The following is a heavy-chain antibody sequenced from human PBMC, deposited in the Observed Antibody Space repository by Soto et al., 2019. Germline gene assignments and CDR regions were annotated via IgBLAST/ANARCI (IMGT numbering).Heavy chain of an antibody. CDR1: GGSMNSHDYY. CDR2: IHNSGST. V-gene: IGHV4-30-4*01. Sequence: PSETLSLTCTVPGGSMNSHDYYWSWIRQPPGKGLEWIGYIHNSGSTYYNPSLKSRLTISSDTSKNKFSLRLNSVTAADTALYYCARGEVRGPFDIWGQGTMVTVSS. CDR3: ARGEVRGPFDI. D-gene: IGHD3-10*01. J-gene: IGHJ3*02.